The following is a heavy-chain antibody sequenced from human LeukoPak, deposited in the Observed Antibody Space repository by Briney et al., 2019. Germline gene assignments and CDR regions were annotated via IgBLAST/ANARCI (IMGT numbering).Heavy chain of an antibody. CDR1: GFTFSSYS. V-gene: IGHV3-21*01. CDR3: ARPNGGGYNYCYYYYMDV. CDR2: ISSSSSYI. Sequence: GGSLRLSCAASGFTFSSYSMNWVRQAPGKGLEWVSSISSSSSYIYYADSVKGRFTISRDNAKNSLYLQMNSLRAEDTAVYYCARPNGGGYNYCYYYYMDVWGKGTTVTVSS. D-gene: IGHD5-24*01. J-gene: IGHJ6*03.